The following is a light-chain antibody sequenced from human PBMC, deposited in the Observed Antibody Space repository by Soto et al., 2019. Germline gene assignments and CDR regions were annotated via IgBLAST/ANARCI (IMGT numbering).Light chain of an antibody. Sequence: DIQMTQSPSTLSGSVGDRVTITCRASQTISSWLAWYQQKPGEAPKLLIYKASTLKSGVPSRFSGSGSGTEFTLTISSLQPDDFATYYCQHHNSYSEAFGQGTKVDIK. V-gene: IGKV1-5*03. CDR1: QTISSW. J-gene: IGKJ1*01. CDR2: KAS. CDR3: QHHNSYSEA.